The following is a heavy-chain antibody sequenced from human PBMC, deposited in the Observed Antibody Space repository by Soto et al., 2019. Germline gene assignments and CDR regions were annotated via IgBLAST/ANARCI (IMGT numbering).Heavy chain of an antibody. CDR1: GYTFTSYG. D-gene: IGHD2-21*01. Sequence: APGKVSCKASGYTFTSYGISWGRQAPGQGLEWMGWISAYNGNTNYAQKLQGRVTMTTDTSTSTAYMELRSLRSDDTAVYYCAREVIVVVIRGAFDIWGQGAMVTVSS. V-gene: IGHV1-18*01. CDR3: AREVIVVVIRGAFDI. J-gene: IGHJ3*02. CDR2: ISAYNGNT.